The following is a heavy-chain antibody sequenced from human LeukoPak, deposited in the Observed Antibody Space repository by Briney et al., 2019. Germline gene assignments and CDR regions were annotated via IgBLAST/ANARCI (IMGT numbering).Heavy chain of an antibody. J-gene: IGHJ4*02. CDR3: ARVRAGGVVVPAAPFDY. Sequence: ASVKVSCKASGGTFSSYAISWVRQAPGQGLDWMGGIIPIFGTANYAQKFQGRVTITADESTSTAYMELSSLRSEDTAVYYCARVRAGGVVVPAAPFDYWGQGTLVTVSS. CDR2: IIPIFGTA. CDR1: GGTFSSYA. V-gene: IGHV1-69*13. D-gene: IGHD2-2*01.